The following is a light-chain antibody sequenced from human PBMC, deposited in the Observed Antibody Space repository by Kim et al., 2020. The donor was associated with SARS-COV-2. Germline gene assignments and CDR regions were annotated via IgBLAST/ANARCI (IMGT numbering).Light chain of an antibody. CDR3: QVWDSSSDHLVV. V-gene: IGLV3-21*04. CDR2: YDS. J-gene: IGLJ2*01. Sequence: PEKTARITCGGNNIGSKSVHWYQQKPGQAPVLVIYYDSDRPSGIPERFSGSNSGNTATLTISRVEAGDEADYYCQVWDSSSDHLVVFGGGTQLTVL. CDR1: NIGSKS.